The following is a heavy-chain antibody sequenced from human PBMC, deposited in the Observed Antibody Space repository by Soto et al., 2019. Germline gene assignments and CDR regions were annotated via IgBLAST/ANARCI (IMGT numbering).Heavy chain of an antibody. CDR3: AATYYYDSSGGRRDAFDI. CDR2: IIPIFGTA. CDR1: GGTFSSYA. D-gene: IGHD3-22*01. V-gene: IGHV1-69*06. J-gene: IGHJ3*02. Sequence: QVQLVQSGAEVKKPGSSVKVSCKASGGTFSSYAISWVRQAPGQGLEWLGGIIPIFGTANYAQKCHGRFTITADKSTSTAYMELSSLRSEDTAVYYCAATYYYDSSGGRRDAFDIWGQGTMVTVSS.